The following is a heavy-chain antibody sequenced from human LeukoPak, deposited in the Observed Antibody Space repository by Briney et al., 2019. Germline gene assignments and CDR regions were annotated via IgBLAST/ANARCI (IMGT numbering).Heavy chain of an antibody. V-gene: IGHV4-59*01. Sequence: PSETLSLTCTVSGGSISNYYWSCIRQPPGKGLEWIGYIYYSGSTNYNPSLKSRVTISVDTSKNQFSLKLSSVTAADTAVYYCARVSKLLPDYWGQGTLVTVSS. J-gene: IGHJ4*02. CDR2: IYYSGST. CDR3: ARVSKLLPDY. CDR1: GGSISNYY. D-gene: IGHD2-15*01.